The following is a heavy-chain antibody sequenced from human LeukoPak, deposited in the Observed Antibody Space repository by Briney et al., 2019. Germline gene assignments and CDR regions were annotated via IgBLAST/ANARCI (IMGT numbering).Heavy chain of an antibody. CDR3: AKGVKYMVVVTAQLYF. Sequence: PGESLRLSCAASGFTFSSNGMSWVRHPPGKGLGWVSAMSGSGGGTYYADPVTGRLTISTDNSNNTPFSQMNSLMADDTAVFYCAKGVKYMVVVTAQLYF. CDR2: MSGSGGGT. CDR1: GFTFSSNG. V-gene: IGHV3-23*01. D-gene: IGHD2-21*02. J-gene: IGHJ2*01.